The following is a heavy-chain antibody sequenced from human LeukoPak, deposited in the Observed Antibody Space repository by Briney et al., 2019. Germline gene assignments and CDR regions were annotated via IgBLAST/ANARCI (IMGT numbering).Heavy chain of an antibody. V-gene: IGHV4-30-2*01. Sequence: SEPLSLTCTVSVGSISSGGYYWSWIRQPPGKGLEWIGYIYHSGSTYYNPSLKSRVTISVDRSKNQFSLKLSSVTAADTAVYYCARSSDFWSGSPPDYWGQGTLVTVSS. D-gene: IGHD3-3*01. CDR3: ARSSDFWSGSPPDY. J-gene: IGHJ4*02. CDR1: VGSISSGGYY. CDR2: IYHSGST.